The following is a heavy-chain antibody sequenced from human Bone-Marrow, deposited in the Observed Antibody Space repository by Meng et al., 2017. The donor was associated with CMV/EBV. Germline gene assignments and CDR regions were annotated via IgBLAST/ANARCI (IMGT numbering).Heavy chain of an antibody. V-gene: IGHV3-30*14. J-gene: IGHJ6*02. D-gene: IGHD3-9*01. CDR3: ARDSIISVDWGVHAGYYYGMDV. CDR2: ISYDGSNK. Sequence: GGSLRLSCAASGFTFSSYAMHWVRQAPGKGLEWVAVISYDGSNKYYADSVKGRFTISRDNSKNTLYLQMNSLRAEDTAVYYCARDSIISVDWGVHAGYYYGMDVWGQGTTVTVSS. CDR1: GFTFSSYA.